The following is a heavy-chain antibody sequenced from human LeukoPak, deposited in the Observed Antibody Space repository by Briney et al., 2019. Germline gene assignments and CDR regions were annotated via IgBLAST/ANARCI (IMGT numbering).Heavy chain of an antibody. Sequence: GGSLRLSCAASGFTFSSYGMSWVRQAPGKGLEWVASIRYSGSNKYYADSVKGRFTISRDNSKNTLYLQMNSLRAEDTAVYYCAKDSARDGSYYFYYWGQGTLVTVSS. CDR2: IRYSGSNK. CDR1: GFTFSSYG. CDR3: AKDSARDGSYYFYY. D-gene: IGHD1-26*01. V-gene: IGHV3-30*02. J-gene: IGHJ4*02.